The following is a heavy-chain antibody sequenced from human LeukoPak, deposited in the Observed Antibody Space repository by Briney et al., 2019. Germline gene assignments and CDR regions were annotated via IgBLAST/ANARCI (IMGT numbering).Heavy chain of an antibody. D-gene: IGHD6-19*01. CDR1: GFSFRNQT. CDR2: ISSSSSYI. J-gene: IGHJ4*02. V-gene: IGHV3-21*01. Sequence: PGGSLRLSCAASGFSFRNQTMNWVRQAPGKGLEWVSSISSSSSYIYYADSVKGRFTISRDNAKNSLYLQMNSLRAEDTAVYYCARTMSGSGWGVDYWGQGTLVTVSS. CDR3: ARTMSGSGWGVDY.